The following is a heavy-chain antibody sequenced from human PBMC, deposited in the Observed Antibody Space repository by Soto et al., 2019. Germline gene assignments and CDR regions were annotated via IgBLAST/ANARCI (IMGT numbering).Heavy chain of an antibody. J-gene: IGHJ5*02. V-gene: IGHV3-21*01. CDR3: ARESQLQTYTWFEP. CDR1: GFTFSSCS. Sequence: PGGSLRLSCAASGFTFSSCSMNWVRQAPGKGLEWVSSISSSSSYIYYADSVKGRFTISRDNAKNSLYLQMNSLRAEDTAVYYCARESQLQTYTWFEPWGQGTLVTVSS. D-gene: IGHD1-7*01. CDR2: ISSSSSYI.